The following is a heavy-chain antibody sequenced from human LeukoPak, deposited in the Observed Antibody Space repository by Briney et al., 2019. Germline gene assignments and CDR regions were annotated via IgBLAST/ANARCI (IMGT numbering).Heavy chain of an antibody. J-gene: IGHJ4*02. CDR2: IYHSGST. D-gene: IGHD1-26*01. Sequence: SETLSLTCTVSGGSISSYYWTWIRQPAGKGLEWIGSIYHSGSTYYNPSPKSRVTISVDTSKNQFSLKLSSVTAADTAVYYCARHVSPGSYEDYWGQGTLVTVSS. CDR1: GGSISSYY. V-gene: IGHV4-59*08. CDR3: ARHVSPGSYEDY.